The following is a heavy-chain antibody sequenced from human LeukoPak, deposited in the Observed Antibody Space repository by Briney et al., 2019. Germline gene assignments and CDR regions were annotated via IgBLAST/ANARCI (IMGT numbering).Heavy chain of an antibody. CDR2: IGIGDDT. CDR1: GFTFGSYD. CDR3: VRGGIRVSGIDAFDI. J-gene: IGHJ3*02. V-gene: IGHV3-13*01. Sequence: PGGSLRLSCTASGFTFGSYDMHWVRQLPGGGLEWVSAIGIGDDTHYPDSVKGRFTISRENAKNSFYLQMNTLRDGDTAVYYCVRGGIRVSGIDAFDIWGQGTMVTVSA. D-gene: IGHD5/OR15-5a*01.